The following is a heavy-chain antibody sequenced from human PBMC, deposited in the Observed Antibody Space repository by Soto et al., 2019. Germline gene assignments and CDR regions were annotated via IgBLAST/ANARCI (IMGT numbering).Heavy chain of an antibody. V-gene: IGHV4-4*07. CDR3: AREGSYSAYNFAHGIQLWSFDF. D-gene: IGHD5-12*01. CDR1: GGSINTFY. CDR2: IFSSGST. J-gene: IGHJ4*02. Sequence: SETLSLTCTVSGGSINTFYWSWVRQPAGKGLEWIGRIFSSGSTSFNPSLESRVAMSVDTSKNYFSLNLSSVTAADMAVYYCAREGSYSAYNFAHGIQLWSFDFWGQGALVTVSS.